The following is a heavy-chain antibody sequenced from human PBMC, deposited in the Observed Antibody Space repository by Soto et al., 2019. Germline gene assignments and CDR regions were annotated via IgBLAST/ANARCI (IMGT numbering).Heavy chain of an antibody. CDR1: GLTVNNNF. J-gene: IGHJ5*02. CDR3: ARDTPGPNSFDP. Sequence: PGGSLRLSCEASGLTVNNNFMNWVRQAPGRGLEWVSVINVEGRTYYADSVKGRFTISRDTSKNTLYLQMNSLRAEDTAVYYCARDTPGPNSFDPWGQGTLVTVSS. CDR2: INVEGRT. V-gene: IGHV3-66*01.